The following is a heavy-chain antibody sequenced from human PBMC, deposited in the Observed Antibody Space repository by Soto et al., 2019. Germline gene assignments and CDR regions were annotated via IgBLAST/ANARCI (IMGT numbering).Heavy chain of an antibody. CDR1: GFTFSSYE. J-gene: IGHJ6*02. D-gene: IGHD2-21*02. CDR2: ISSSGSTI. CDR3: AREGSIVVVTADYYGMDV. Sequence: EVQLVESGGGLVKPGGSLRLSCAASGFTFSSYEMNWVRQAPGKGLEWVSYISSSGSTIYYADSVKGRFTISRDNAKNSLYLQMNSLRAEDTAVYYCAREGSIVVVTADYYGMDVWGQGTTVTVSS. V-gene: IGHV3-48*03.